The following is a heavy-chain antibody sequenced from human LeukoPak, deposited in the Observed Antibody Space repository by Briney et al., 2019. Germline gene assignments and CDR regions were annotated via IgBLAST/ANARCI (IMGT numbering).Heavy chain of an antibody. CDR2: IYTSGST. J-gene: IGHJ4*02. D-gene: IGHD4-17*01. Sequence: AETLSLTCAVSGVSISSYYLSWIRQPAGKGLEWIGRIYTSGSTNYNPSLKSRVTISVDTSKNQFSLKLSSVTAADTAVYYCAREGSDYGDYGPDYWGQGTLVTVSS. CDR3: AREGSDYGDYGPDY. CDR1: GVSISSYY. V-gene: IGHV4-4*07.